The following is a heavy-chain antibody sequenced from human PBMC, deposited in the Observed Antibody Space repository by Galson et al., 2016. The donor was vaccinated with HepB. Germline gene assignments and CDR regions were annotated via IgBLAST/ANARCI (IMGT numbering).Heavy chain of an antibody. D-gene: IGHD5-24*01. CDR2: ISYDGNYK. J-gene: IGHJ4*01. CDR3: AREQGKWLQAQYYFDF. CDR1: GLTFSSYA. Sequence: SLRLSCAASGLTFSSYAMHWVRQAPGKGLEWVTIISYDGNYKYYADSVEGRFTISRDNSKNTLYRQMNSLRAEDTAVYYCAREQGKWLQAQYYFDFWGHGNLVTVSS. V-gene: IGHV3-30-3*01.